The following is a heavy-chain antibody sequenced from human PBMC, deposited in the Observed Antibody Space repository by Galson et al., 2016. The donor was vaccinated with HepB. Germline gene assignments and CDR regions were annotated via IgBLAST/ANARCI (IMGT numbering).Heavy chain of an antibody. J-gene: IGHJ4*02. CDR1: GITFSSYA. D-gene: IGHD3-22*01. Sequence: SLRLSCAASGITFSSYAMSWVRQAPGKGLEWVSAISGSGDRTYYADSVKGRFTISRDNSKNTLYLQMNSLRAEDTAVYFCAKDWGFWNYDSSGTLDYWGQGTLVTVSS. CDR2: ISGSGDRT. V-gene: IGHV3-23*01. CDR3: AKDWGFWNYDSSGTLDY.